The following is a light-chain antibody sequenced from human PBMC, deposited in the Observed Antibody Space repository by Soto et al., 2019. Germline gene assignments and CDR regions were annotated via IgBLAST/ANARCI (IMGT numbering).Light chain of an antibody. CDR1: QSVPNSR. Sequence: EIVLTQSPGTLSLSPGERATLACRASQSVPNSRLAWYQQKPGQAPRLLIYGASSRATGIPDRFSGSGSGADFTLTISRLEPEDFAVYYCQQYGSSPTFGQGTKVDNK. V-gene: IGKV3-20*01. CDR2: GAS. J-gene: IGKJ1*01. CDR3: QQYGSSPT.